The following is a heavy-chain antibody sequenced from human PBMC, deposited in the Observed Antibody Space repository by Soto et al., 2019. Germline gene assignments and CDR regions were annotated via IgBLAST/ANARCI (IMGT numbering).Heavy chain of an antibody. V-gene: IGHV3-66*01. Sequence: GGSLRLSCAASGFTVSSNYMSWVRQAPGKGLEWVSVIYSGGSTYYADSVKGRFTISRDNSKNTLYLQMNSLRAEDTAVYYCANVHSSRWPYYFDYWGQGTLVTVSS. CDR2: IYSGGST. CDR3: ANVHSSRWPYYFDY. CDR1: GFTVSSNY. D-gene: IGHD6-13*01. J-gene: IGHJ4*02.